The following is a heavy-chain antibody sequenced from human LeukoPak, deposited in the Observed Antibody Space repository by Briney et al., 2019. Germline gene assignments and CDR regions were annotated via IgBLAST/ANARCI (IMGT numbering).Heavy chain of an antibody. Sequence: GGSLRLSCAASGFIFSKDAMHWVRKAPGKGLEWVAFIWFDGSNKHYADSVKGRFTISRDNSEDTLYLQMNSLRAEDTAVYYCVRYPAASGFAFESWGQGALVTVSA. CDR3: VRYPAASGFAFES. J-gene: IGHJ4*02. CDR1: GFIFSKDA. CDR2: IWFDGSNK. D-gene: IGHD1-14*01. V-gene: IGHV3-33*01.